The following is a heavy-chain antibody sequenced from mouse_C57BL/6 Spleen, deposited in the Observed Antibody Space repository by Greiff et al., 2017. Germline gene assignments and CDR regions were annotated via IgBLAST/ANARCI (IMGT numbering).Heavy chain of an antibody. J-gene: IGHJ2*01. Sequence: EVKLMESEGGLVQPGSSMKLSCTASGFTFSDYYMAWVRQVPEKGLEWVANINYDGSSTYYLDSLKSRFIISRDNAKNILYLQMSSLKSEDTATYYCARHYYGSSNYFDYWGQGTTLTVSS. V-gene: IGHV5-16*01. CDR1: GFTFSDYY. CDR3: ARHYYGSSNYFDY. CDR2: INYDGSST. D-gene: IGHD1-1*01.